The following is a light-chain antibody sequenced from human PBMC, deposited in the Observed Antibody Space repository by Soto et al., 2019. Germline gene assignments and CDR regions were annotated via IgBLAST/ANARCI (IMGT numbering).Light chain of an antibody. J-gene: IGKJ4*01. CDR3: QQYNNWAT. Sequence: EIVMTQSPATLSVSPGERATLSCRASQSVSSNLAWYQQRPGQAPRLLIYDVSTRATGIPARFSGSGSGTEFPLTISSLQSEDFGVYYCQQYNNWATFGGGTRVEIK. V-gene: IGKV3-15*01. CDR2: DVS. CDR1: QSVSSN.